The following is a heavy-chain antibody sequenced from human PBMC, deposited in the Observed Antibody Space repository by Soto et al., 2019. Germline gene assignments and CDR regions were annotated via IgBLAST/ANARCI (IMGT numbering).Heavy chain of an antibody. Sequence: ASVNVSCKASGYTFTSYGISWVRQAPGQRLEWMGWINAGNGNTKYSQKFQGRVTITRDTSASTAYMELSSLRSEDTAVYYCASPGDFWSGYYTGGVDAFDIWGQGTMVTVSS. CDR2: INAGNGNT. D-gene: IGHD3-3*01. J-gene: IGHJ3*02. CDR3: ASPGDFWSGYYTGGVDAFDI. CDR1: GYTFTSYG. V-gene: IGHV1-3*01.